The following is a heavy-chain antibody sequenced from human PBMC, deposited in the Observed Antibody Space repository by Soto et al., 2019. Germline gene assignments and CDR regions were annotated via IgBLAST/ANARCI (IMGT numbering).Heavy chain of an antibody. CDR3: ARQDSSGYYYFDY. D-gene: IGHD3-22*01. CDR1: GFTFGSYA. J-gene: IGHJ4*02. Sequence: WGSLRLSCAASGFTFGSYAIHWGRHSPGKGLEWVAVISYDGSNKYYADSVKGRFTISRDNSKNTLYLQMNSLRAEDTAVYYCARQDSSGYYYFDYWGQGTLVTVSS. V-gene: IGHV3-30-3*01. CDR2: ISYDGSNK.